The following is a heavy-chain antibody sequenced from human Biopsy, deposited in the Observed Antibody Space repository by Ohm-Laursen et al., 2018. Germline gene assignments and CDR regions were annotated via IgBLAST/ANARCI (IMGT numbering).Heavy chain of an antibody. D-gene: IGHD6-6*01. CDR1: GFSFSSYG. CDR3: ARPTKARAGGAPFDI. J-gene: IGHJ3*02. CDR2: LWYDGTNK. V-gene: IGHV3-33*01. Sequence: LSLTCAASGFSFSSYGMHWVRQAPGKGLEWVAVLWYDGTNKYYADSVKGRFTISRDNSKNTLYLQMNSLRAEDTAMYYCARPTKARAGGAPFDIWGQGTMVTVSS.